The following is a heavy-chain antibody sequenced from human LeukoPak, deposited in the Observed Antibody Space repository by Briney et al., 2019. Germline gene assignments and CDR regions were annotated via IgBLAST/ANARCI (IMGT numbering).Heavy chain of an antibody. Sequence: ASVTVSCKASGYTFTGYYMHWVRQAPGQGLEWMGWINPNSGGTNYAQKFQGRVTMTRDTSISTAYMELNRLRSDDTAVYYCASAYTGSMNDWFDPWGQGTLVTVSS. V-gene: IGHV1-2*02. CDR2: INPNSGGT. CDR3: ASAYTGSMNDWFDP. CDR1: GYTFTGYY. D-gene: IGHD3-16*01. J-gene: IGHJ5*02.